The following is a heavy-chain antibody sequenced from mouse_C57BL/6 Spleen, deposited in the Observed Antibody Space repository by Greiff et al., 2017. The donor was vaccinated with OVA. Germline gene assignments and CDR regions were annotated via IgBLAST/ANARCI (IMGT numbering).Heavy chain of an antibody. Sequence: VQLQQSGPELVKPGASVKISCKASGYAFSSSWMNWVKQRPGKGLEWIGRIYPGDGDTNYNGKFKGKATLTAAKSSSTAYMQLSSLTSEDSAVYFGARERGLRRSLRAMDYWGQGTSVTVSS. CDR3: ARERGLRRSLRAMDY. J-gene: IGHJ4*01. V-gene: IGHV1-82*01. CDR1: GYAFSSSW. D-gene: IGHD2-4*01. CDR2: IYPGDGDT.